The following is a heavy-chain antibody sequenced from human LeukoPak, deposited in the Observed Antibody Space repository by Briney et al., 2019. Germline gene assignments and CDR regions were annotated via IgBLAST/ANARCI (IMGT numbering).Heavy chain of an antibody. D-gene: IGHD3-10*01. V-gene: IGHV3-23*01. J-gene: IGHJ4*02. CDR3: AKGSMARGAPNEY. CDR1: GFTSSNYA. Sequence: GGSLRLSCAASGFTSSNYAMSWVRQAPGKGLEWVSAISGSGGSTYYADSVKGRFTISRDNSKNTLYLQMNSLRAADTAVYYCAKGSMARGAPNEYWGQGTLVTVST. CDR2: ISGSGGST.